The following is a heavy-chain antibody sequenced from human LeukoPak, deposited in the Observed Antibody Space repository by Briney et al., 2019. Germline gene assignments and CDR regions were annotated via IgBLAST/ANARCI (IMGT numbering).Heavy chain of an antibody. CDR2: ITSGGSTM. CDR1: GSTFSSYE. V-gene: IGHV3-48*03. D-gene: IGHD6-19*01. CDR3: ATGGWDRAVAERFFYFDF. Sequence: PGGSLRLSCAASGSTFSSYEMNWVRQAPGKGLEWISYITSGGSTMFYADSVKGRFTISRDNARNSLSLQMNSLRAEDTAVYYCATGGWDRAVAERFFYFDFWGQGTLVTVSS. J-gene: IGHJ4*02.